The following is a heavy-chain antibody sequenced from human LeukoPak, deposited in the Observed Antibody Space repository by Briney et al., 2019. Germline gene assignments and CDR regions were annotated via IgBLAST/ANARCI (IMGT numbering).Heavy chain of an antibody. J-gene: IGHJ4*02. CDR3: ARQKITGTLY. V-gene: IGHV4-39*01. D-gene: IGHD1-20*01. CDR2: IYYSGST. Sequence: PSETLSPTCTVSGGSISSSSYYWGWIRQPPGKGLEWIGSIYYSGSTYYNPSLKSRVTISVDTSKNQFSLKLSSVTAADTAVYYCARQKITGTLYWGQGTLVTVSS. CDR1: GGSISSSSYY.